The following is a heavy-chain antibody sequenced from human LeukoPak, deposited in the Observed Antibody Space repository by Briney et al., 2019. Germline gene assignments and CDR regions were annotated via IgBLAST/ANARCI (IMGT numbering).Heavy chain of an antibody. J-gene: IGHJ2*01. V-gene: IGHV4-4*07. CDR2: IYTSGST. CDR1: GGSISSYY. CDR3: ARTTMIVVVITKDWYFDL. Sequence: SETLSLTCTVSGGSISSYYWSWIRQPAGKGLEWIGRIYTSGSTNYNPSLKSRVTMSVDTSKNQFSQKLSSVTAADTAVYYCARTTMIVVVITKDWYFDLWGRGTLVTVSS. D-gene: IGHD3-22*01.